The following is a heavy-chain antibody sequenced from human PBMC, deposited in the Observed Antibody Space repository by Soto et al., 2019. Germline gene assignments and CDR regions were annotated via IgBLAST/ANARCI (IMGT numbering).Heavy chain of an antibody. V-gene: IGHV1-18*01. D-gene: IGHD2-2*01. Sequence: GASVKVSCKASGYTFTSYGISWVRQAPGQGLEWMGWISAYNGNTNYAQKLQGRVTMTTDTSTSTAYMELRSLRSDDTAVYYCARVVPAARGKNWFEPWGQGTLVTVSS. CDR1: GYTFTSYG. CDR2: ISAYNGNT. J-gene: IGHJ5*02. CDR3: ARVVPAARGKNWFEP.